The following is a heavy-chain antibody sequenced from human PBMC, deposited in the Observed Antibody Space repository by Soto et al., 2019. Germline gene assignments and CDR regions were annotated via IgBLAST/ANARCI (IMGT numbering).Heavy chain of an antibody. J-gene: IGHJ4*02. D-gene: IGHD3-3*01. CDR1: GFIFSNYA. V-gene: IGHV3-23*01. Sequence: EVQLLESGGGLVQPGGSLRLYCAASGFIFSNYAMNWVRQAPGKGLEWVSGISGTGINTYYADSVKGRFTISRDKSKNTLYLQMSGLKVEDTAVYYCAKARSGNYLYYFDYWGQGTLVTVSS. CDR3: AKARSGNYLYYFDY. CDR2: ISGTGINT.